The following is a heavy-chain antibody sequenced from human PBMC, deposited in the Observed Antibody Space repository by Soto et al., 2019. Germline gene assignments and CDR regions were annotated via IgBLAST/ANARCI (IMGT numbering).Heavy chain of an antibody. J-gene: IGHJ4*02. V-gene: IGHV3-30*18. CDR3: SKDLDGLHGLVDSSFCFDY. D-gene: IGHD3-16*02. Sequence: QVQLVESGGGVVQPGRSLRLSCAASGFTFNSYGMHWVRQAPGKGLEWVAVISYDGSDKYYADSVKGRFTISRDNSKNTLYLQMNSLRAEDTAVYYCSKDLDGLHGLVDSSFCFDYWGQGTLVTVSS. CDR1: GFTFNSYG. CDR2: ISYDGSDK.